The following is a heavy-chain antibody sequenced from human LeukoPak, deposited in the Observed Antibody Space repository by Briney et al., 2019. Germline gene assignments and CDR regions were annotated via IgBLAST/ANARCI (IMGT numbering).Heavy chain of an antibody. D-gene: IGHD3-10*01. Sequence: ASVKVSCKTSGYSFTGYFMHWVRQAPGQGLEWMGWINPNSGDTKYAQRFQGRVTMTRDTSINTAYMELRRLTSDDTAVYYCARVPSMIRGVVNYGMDVWGQGTTVSVSS. J-gene: IGHJ6*02. CDR3: ARVPSMIRGVVNYGMDV. V-gene: IGHV1-2*02. CDR1: GYSFTGYF. CDR2: INPNSGDT.